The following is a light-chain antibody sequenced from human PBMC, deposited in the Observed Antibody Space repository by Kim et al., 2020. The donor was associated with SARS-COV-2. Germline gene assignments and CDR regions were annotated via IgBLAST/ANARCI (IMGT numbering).Light chain of an antibody. Sequence: QSVLTQPPSVSAAPGQKVTIFCSGSSSNIGKNYVSWYQHLPGTAPKLLIYDDNKRPSRIPDRFSGSKSGTSATLGITGLQTGDEADYYCGTWDSDLSAEDVLFGGGTQLTVL. CDR2: DDN. CDR3: GTWDSDLSAEDVL. CDR1: SSNIGKNY. J-gene: IGLJ2*01. V-gene: IGLV1-51*01.